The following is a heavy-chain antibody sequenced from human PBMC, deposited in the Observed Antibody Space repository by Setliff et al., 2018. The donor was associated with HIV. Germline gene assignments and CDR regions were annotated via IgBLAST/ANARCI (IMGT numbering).Heavy chain of an antibody. Sequence: PGGSLRLSCAASGFTFSDCSVNWVRQAPGKGLEWISYITSTGSTIFYADSVKGRFTISRDNDKNSVHLQMTSLRAEDTAVYYCARRGNLLEGQQLDSWGQGTLVTVSS. CDR2: ITSTGSTI. J-gene: IGHJ4*02. D-gene: IGHD1-1*01. V-gene: IGHV3-48*01. CDR3: ARRGNLLEGQQLDS. CDR1: GFTFSDCS.